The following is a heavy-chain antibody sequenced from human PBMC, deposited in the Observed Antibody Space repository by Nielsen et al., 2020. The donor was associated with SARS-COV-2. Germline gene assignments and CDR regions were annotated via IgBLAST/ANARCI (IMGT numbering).Heavy chain of an antibody. J-gene: IGHJ4*02. D-gene: IGHD3-22*01. V-gene: IGHV3-33*01. CDR1: GFTFSSYG. Sequence: SCAASGFTFSSYGMHWVRQAPGKGLEWVAVIWYDGSNKYYADSVKGRFTISRDNSKNTLYLQMNSLRAEDTAVYYCARAEAYYDSSGYPYYFDYWGQGTLVTVSS. CDR2: IWYDGSNK. CDR3: ARAEAYYDSSGYPYYFDY.